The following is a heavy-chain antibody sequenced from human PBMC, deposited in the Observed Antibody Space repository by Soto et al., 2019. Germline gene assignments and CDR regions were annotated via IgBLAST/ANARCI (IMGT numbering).Heavy chain of an antibody. V-gene: IGHV3-23*01. CDR1: GFTFSSYA. Sequence: GGALRLSCAASGFTFSSYAMSWVRQAPGKELEWVSAISGSGGSTYYADSVKGRFTISRDNSKNTLYLQMNSLRAGDTAVYYCAKSYCSSTSCPHYYYMDVWGKGTTVTVSS. CDR2: ISGSGGST. D-gene: IGHD2-2*01. J-gene: IGHJ6*03. CDR3: AKSYCSSTSCPHYYYMDV.